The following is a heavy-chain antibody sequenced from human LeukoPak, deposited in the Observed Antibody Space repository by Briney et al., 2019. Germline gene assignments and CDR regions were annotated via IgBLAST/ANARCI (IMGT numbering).Heavy chain of an antibody. Sequence: ASVKVSCKASGYTSTSYYMHWVRQAPGQGLEWMGWINPNSGGTNYAQKFQGWVTMTRDTSISTAYMELSRLRSDDTAVYYCARGGITGTTRGPTRLNDAFDIWGQGTMVTVSS. CDR1: GYTSTSYY. CDR2: INPNSGGT. CDR3: ARGGITGTTRGPTRLNDAFDI. V-gene: IGHV1-2*04. D-gene: IGHD1-20*01. J-gene: IGHJ3*02.